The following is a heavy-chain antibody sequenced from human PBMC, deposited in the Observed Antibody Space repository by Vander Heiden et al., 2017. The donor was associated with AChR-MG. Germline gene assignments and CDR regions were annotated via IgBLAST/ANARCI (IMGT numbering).Heavy chain of an antibody. D-gene: IGHD4-17*01. CDR2: IYSGGST. CDR3: ARGPSFYGDSKAY. CDR1: GFPVTSNY. V-gene: IGHV3-53*02. Sequence: EVQLVETGGGLIQPGGSLRRSCAASGFPVTSNYMGWVRQAPGKGLAWVSVIYSGGSTYYADSVKGRFTISRDNSKNPLYLQMNSLRAEDTAVYYCARGPSFYGDSKAYWGQGTLVTVPS. J-gene: IGHJ4*02.